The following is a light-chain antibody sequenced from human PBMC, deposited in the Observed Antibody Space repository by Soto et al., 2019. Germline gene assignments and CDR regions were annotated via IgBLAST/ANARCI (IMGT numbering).Light chain of an antibody. CDR2: GAS. CDR3: QQRSNWPIT. CDR1: QSVSSTY. V-gene: IGKV3D-20*02. Sequence: EVVLTQSPGTLSWSPGERANLSCRDSQSVSSTYLAGYQQKPGQAPRLLIYGASNRATGIPARFSGRGSGTEFTLTISSLKSEDFAVYYCQQRSNWPITFGQGTRLEIK. J-gene: IGKJ5*01.